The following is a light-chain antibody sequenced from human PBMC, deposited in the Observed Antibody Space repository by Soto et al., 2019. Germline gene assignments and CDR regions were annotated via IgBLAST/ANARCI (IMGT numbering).Light chain of an antibody. CDR2: AAS. Sequence: DIQMTQSPFSLSASEGDRVTITCRASQSINSYLNWYQQKPGKAPRLLIYAASSLQSGVPSRFSGSGSGTDFTLTISSLQREDFATYYCQQSYNVPRTFGQGTKVEIK. CDR3: QQSYNVPRT. V-gene: IGKV1-39*01. CDR1: QSINSY. J-gene: IGKJ1*01.